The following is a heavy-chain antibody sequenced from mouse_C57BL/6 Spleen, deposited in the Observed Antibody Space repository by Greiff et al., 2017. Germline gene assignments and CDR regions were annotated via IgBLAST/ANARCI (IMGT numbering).Heavy chain of an antibody. D-gene: IGHD1-1*01. CDR3: ASAPYYYGRSYWFAY. Sequence: EVQLVASGGGFVKPGGSLKLSCAASGFTFSSYAMSWVRQTPEKRLAWVATISDGGSYTYYPDNVKGRFTISRDNAKNNLYLQMSHLKSEDTAMYSWASAPYYYGRSYWFAYWGQGTLVTVSA. J-gene: IGHJ3*01. V-gene: IGHV5-4*01. CDR2: ISDGGSYT. CDR1: GFTFSSYA.